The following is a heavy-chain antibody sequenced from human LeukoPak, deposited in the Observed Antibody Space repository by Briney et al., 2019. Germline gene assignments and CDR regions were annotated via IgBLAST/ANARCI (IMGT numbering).Heavy chain of an antibody. J-gene: IGHJ4*02. Sequence: GGSLRLSCAASGFTFSSYAMSWVRQAPAKGLEWVSAISGSGGSTYYADSVKGRFTISRDNAKNSLYLQMNSLRAEDTAVYYCARDPYFYDSSGILDYWGQGTLVTVSS. CDR3: ARDPYFYDSSGILDY. CDR1: GFTFSSYA. D-gene: IGHD3-22*01. V-gene: IGHV3-23*01. CDR2: ISGSGGST.